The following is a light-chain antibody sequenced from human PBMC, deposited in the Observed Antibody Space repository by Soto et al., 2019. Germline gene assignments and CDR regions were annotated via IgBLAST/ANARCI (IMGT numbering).Light chain of an antibody. CDR1: SGHSSYA. Sequence: QPVLTQSPSASASLGASVKLTCTLSSGHSSYAIAWHQQQPEKGPRYLMKLSSDGSHTKGDGIPDRFSGSSSGAERYLSISNLQSEDEADYYCQTWGTGIRVFGGGTKLTVL. V-gene: IGLV4-69*01. CDR3: QTWGTGIRV. J-gene: IGLJ2*01. CDR2: LSSDGSH.